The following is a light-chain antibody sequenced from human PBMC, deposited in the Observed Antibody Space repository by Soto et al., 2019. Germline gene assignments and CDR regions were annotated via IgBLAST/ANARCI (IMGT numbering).Light chain of an antibody. CDR1: QDIGNY. V-gene: IGKV1-33*01. Sequence: DIQMTQSPSSLSASVGDRVTITCQASQDIGNYLNWYQQRPGKAPKLLILDASSLDTGVPSRFSWSGSGTDFTFTISSLQSEDIATYYCQQYYNVPITFGQGTRLDIK. CDR3: QQYYNVPIT. J-gene: IGKJ5*01. CDR2: DAS.